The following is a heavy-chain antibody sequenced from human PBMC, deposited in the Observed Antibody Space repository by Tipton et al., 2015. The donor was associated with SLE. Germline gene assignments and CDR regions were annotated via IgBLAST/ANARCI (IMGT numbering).Heavy chain of an antibody. CDR1: GYTFTSYA. V-gene: IGHV7-4-1*02. Sequence: QVQLVQSGSELKKPGASVKVSCKASGYTFTSYAMNWVRQAPGQGLEWMGWINTNTVNPTYAQGFTGRFVFSLDTSVSTAYLQISSLKAEDTAVYYCARGGKSSGGRYYDSSADFHYWGQGPLVTVSS. CDR2: INTNTVNP. CDR3: ARGGKSSGGRYYDSSADFHY. J-gene: IGHJ4*02. D-gene: IGHD3-22*01.